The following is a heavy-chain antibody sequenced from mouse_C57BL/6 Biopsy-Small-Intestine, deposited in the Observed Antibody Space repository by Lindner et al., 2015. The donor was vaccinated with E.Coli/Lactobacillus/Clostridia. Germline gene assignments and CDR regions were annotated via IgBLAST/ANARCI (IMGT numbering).Heavy chain of an antibody. CDR1: GFNIKDYY. V-gene: IGHV14-2*01. Sequence: VQLQESGAELVKPGASVKLSCTASGFNIKDYYIHWVKQRTEQGLQWIGRIDPEDGATKYAPKFQGKATITADTSSNTAYLQLSSLTSEDTAVYYCARGEDYLFDYWGQGTTLTVSS. CDR3: ARGEDYLFDY. D-gene: IGHD2-4*01. CDR2: IDPEDGAT. J-gene: IGHJ2*01.